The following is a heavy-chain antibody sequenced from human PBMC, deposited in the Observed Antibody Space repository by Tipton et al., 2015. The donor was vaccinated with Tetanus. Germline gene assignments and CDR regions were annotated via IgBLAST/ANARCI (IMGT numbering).Heavy chain of an antibody. CDR1: GDSMTDFY. Sequence: TLSLTCNVSGDSMTDFYWSWIRQAPGKGLEWIAYIFSTGRTQYNPSLKSRVTMSIDTAKNQFSLHLSSVTAADTAIYYCARTTRRWLHPDFWGQGTLVTVSA. CDR2: IFSTGRT. J-gene: IGHJ4*02. V-gene: IGHV4-59*01. CDR3: ARTTRRWLHPDF. D-gene: IGHD5-24*01.